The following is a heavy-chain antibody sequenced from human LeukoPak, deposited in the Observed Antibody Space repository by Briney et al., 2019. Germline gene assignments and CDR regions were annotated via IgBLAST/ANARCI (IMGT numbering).Heavy chain of an antibody. CDR1: GFTFSSYT. V-gene: IGHV3-48*02. J-gene: IGHJ4*02. CDR2: ISSTSSTI. CDR3: ARKRAVED. Sequence: GGSLRLSCAASGFTFSSYTMNWVRQAPRKGLEWVSSISSTSSTIYYADSVKGRFTISRDNAKDSLYLQMNSLRDEDTAVYYCARKRAVEDWGQGTLVTVSS. D-gene: IGHD6-19*01.